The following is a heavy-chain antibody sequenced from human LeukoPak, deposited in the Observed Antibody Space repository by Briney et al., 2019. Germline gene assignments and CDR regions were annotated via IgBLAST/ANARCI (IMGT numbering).Heavy chain of an antibody. CDR2: IGGRDGST. D-gene: IGHD3-10*01. CDR1: GFTFTSYS. CDR3: AKGHYYGSGSLDY. J-gene: IGHJ4*02. V-gene: IGHV3-23*01. Sequence: GGSLRLSCAASGFTFTSYSMNWVRQAPGKGLEWVSAIGGRDGSTYYADSVKGRFTISRDNSKNTLYVQMNSLRAEDTAVYYCAKGHYYGSGSLDYWGQGTLVTVSS.